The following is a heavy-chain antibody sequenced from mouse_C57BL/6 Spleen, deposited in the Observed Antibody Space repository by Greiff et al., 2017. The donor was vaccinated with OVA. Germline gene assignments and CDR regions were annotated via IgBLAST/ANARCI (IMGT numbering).Heavy chain of an antibody. D-gene: IGHD1-1*01. V-gene: IGHV5-4*03. Sequence: EVKLVESGGGLVKPGGSLKLSCAASGFTFSSYAMSWVRQTPEKRLEWVATISDGGSYTYYPDNVKGRFTISRDNAKNNLYLQMSHLKSEDTAMYYGARGGSSYVFWYFDVWGTGTTVTVSS. J-gene: IGHJ1*03. CDR1: GFTFSSYA. CDR3: ARGGSSYVFWYFDV. CDR2: ISDGGSYT.